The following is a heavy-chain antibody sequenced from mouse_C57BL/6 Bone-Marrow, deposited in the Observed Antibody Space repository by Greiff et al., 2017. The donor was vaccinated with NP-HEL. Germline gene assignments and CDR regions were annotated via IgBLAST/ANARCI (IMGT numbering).Heavy chain of an antibody. Sequence: EVQVVESGGGLVKPGGSLKLSCAASGFTFSSYTMSWVRQTPEKRLEWVATISGGGGNTYYPDSVKGRFTLSRDNAKNTLYLQLSSLRSEDTTLDYCARHGYYCGSRHGYFDVWGTGTTVTVSS. CDR1: GFTFSSYT. V-gene: IGHV5-9*01. CDR3: ARHGYYCGSRHGYFDV. CDR2: ISGGGGNT. J-gene: IGHJ1*03. D-gene: IGHD1-1*01.